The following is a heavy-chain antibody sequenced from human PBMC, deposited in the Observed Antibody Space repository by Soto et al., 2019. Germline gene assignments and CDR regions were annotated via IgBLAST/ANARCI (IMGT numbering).Heavy chain of an antibody. D-gene: IGHD4-4*01. CDR2: ISAYNGNT. CDR3: ARPTDLHAP. Sequence: GASVKVSCKASGYTFTSYAMHWVRQAPGQGLEWMGWISAYNGNTNYAQKLQGRVTMTTDTSTSTDYMELRSLRSDDTAGYYCARPTDLHAPWGQGTLVTVSS. J-gene: IGHJ5*02. CDR1: GYTFTSYA. V-gene: IGHV1-18*01.